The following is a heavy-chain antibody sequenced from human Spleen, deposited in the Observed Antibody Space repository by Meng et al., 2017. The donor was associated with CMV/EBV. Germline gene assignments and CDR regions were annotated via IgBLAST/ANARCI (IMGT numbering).Heavy chain of an antibody. CDR3: ARRIFGVVSGMDV. J-gene: IGHJ6*02. Sequence: GESLKISCTASGFTFSSYSMNWVRQAPGKGLEWVSSISSSSSYIYYADSVKGRFTISRDNAKNSLYLQMNSLRAEDTAVYYCARRIFGVVSGMDVWGQGTTVTVSS. CDR2: ISSSSSYI. CDR1: GFTFSSYS. V-gene: IGHV3-21*04. D-gene: IGHD3-3*01.